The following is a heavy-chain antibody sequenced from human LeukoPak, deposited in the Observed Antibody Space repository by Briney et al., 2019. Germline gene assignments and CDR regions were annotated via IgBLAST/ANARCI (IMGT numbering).Heavy chain of an antibody. CDR1: GFTFSSYA. D-gene: IGHD3-3*01. Sequence: GGSLRLSCAASGFTFSSYAMSWVRRAPGKGLEWVSTISGSGGSTYYADSVKGRFTISRDNSKNTLYLQMNSLRAEDTAVYYCARVPYDFWSGYYSYYYYYGMDVWGQGTTVTVSS. CDR2: ISGSGGST. V-gene: IGHV3-23*01. J-gene: IGHJ6*02. CDR3: ARVPYDFWSGYYSYYYYYGMDV.